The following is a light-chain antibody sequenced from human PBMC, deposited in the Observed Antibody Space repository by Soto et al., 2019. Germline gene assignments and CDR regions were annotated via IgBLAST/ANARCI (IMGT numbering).Light chain of an antibody. CDR2: DAS. Sequence: DIQMTQSPSSLSASVGDRVTITCQASQDINNYLNWYQQKPGKAPKLLIYDASNLETGVPSRFSGSGSGTDFTFTISSLQPEDIATYYCQQYNNLPYTFGQGTKLEI. CDR3: QQYNNLPYT. J-gene: IGKJ2*01. V-gene: IGKV1-33*01. CDR1: QDINNY.